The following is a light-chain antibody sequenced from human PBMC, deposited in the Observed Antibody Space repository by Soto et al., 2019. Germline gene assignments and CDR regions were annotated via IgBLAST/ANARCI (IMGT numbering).Light chain of an antibody. Sequence: EIVLTQSPGTLSLTPGERATLSCRASQSVSSTFLAWYQQKPGQAPKVLIYGASTSATGIPDRFGGSGSGTDFTLNISRLEPEDFAMYYCQQYESSRTFGQGTKVEMK. CDR3: QQYESSRT. V-gene: IGKV3-20*01. CDR2: GAS. J-gene: IGKJ1*01. CDR1: QSVSSTF.